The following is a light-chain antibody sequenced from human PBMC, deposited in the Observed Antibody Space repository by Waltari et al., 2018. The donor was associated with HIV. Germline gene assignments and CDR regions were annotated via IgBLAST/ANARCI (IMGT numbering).Light chain of an antibody. CDR3: NSRDSSGDHLK. CDR2: GNN. V-gene: IGLV3-19*01. J-gene: IGLJ2*01. CDR1: SLRTYY. Sequence: SSELTQDPAVSVALGQTVSITCQGDSLRTYYASRYQQKPGQAPVLVIYGNNVRPSGIPDRFSGSNSGNTASLTITGAQAEDEGDYYCNSRDSSGDHLKFGGGTKLTVL.